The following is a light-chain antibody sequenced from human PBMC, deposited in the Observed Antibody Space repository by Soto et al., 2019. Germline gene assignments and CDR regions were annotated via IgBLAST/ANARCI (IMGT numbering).Light chain of an antibody. J-gene: IGKJ1*01. V-gene: IGKV3-20*01. CDR2: GAS. Sequence: EIVLTQSPGTLSLSPGERATLSCRASQSVSSSYLAWYQQKPGQAPRLLFYGASSRATGIPDRFSGSGSGTYVTLTISRLEPEDFAVYYCQQYGSSPQTLGQGTKVEIK. CDR3: QQYGSSPQT. CDR1: QSVSSSY.